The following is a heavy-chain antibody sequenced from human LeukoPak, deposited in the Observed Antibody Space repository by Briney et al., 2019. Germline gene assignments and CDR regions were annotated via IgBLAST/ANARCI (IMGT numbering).Heavy chain of an antibody. CDR3: ATANLYSDAFDY. V-gene: IGHV4-59*01. CDR2: IYYSGST. D-gene: IGHD2-8*01. Sequence: SETLSLTCTVSGGSSSSYYWSWIRQPPGKGLEWIGYIYYSGSTNYNPSLKSRVTISVATSKNQCSLKLSSVTAADTAVYYCATANLYSDAFDYWGQGTPVTVSS. CDR1: GGSSSSYY. J-gene: IGHJ4*02.